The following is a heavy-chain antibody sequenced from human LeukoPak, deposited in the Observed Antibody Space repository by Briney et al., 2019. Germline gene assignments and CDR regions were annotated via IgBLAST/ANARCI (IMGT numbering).Heavy chain of an antibody. J-gene: IGHJ4*02. V-gene: IGHV5-51*01. CDR2: ISPVYSDS. CDR3: ATSTRIGGAMNYDS. D-gene: IGHD3-16*01. Sequence: GESPKISCKNSGPTFTPSCLKWVPQVPGKGLEWVRSISPVYSDSRDSPSFQRHVTISADKSITTAYLKWTRLKASDTAMYYCATSTRIGGAMNYDSWGQGTLVTVSS. CDR1: GPTFTPSC.